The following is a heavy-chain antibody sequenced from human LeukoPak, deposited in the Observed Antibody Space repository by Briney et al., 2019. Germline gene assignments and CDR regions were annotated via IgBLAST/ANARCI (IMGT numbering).Heavy chain of an antibody. V-gene: IGHV4-39*07. CDR2: IYYSGST. J-gene: IGHJ6*03. D-gene: IGHD2-15*01. CDR3: ASRYCSGGSCSEVPRYMDV. CDR1: GGSISSSSYY. Sequence: SETLSLTCTVSGGSISSSSYYWGWIRQPPGKGLEWIGSIYYSGSTYYNPSLKSRVTISVDTSKNQFSLKLSSVTAADTAVYYCASRYCSGGSCSEVPRYMDVWGKGTTVTVSS.